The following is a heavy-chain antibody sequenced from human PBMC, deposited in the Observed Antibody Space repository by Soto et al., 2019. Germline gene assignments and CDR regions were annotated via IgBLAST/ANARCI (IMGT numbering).Heavy chain of an antibody. V-gene: IGHV4-39*01. D-gene: IGHD2-15*01. CDR3: ARLFSVGYCSGGSCYFDS. Sequence: QVQLQESGPGLVKTSETLSLTCSVSGGSVSSRSHYWGWIRQPPGKGLEWIGTIYYNGDSYYNSSLSSRVTISVDTSEKQFSLRLTSVSAADTAVYYCARLFSVGYCSGGSCYFDSWGQGALVTVSS. CDR1: GGSVSSRSHY. CDR2: IYYNGDS. J-gene: IGHJ4*02.